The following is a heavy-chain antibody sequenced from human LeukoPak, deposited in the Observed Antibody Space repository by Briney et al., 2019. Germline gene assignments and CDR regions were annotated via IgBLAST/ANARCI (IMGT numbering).Heavy chain of an antibody. V-gene: IGHV4-34*01. J-gene: IGHJ4*02. CDR2: INHSGST. CDR1: GGSFSSYY. CDR3: ARGSAHDDY. D-gene: IGHD6-6*01. Sequence: TTSETLSLTCAVYGGSFSSYYWSWIRQPPGRGLGWIGEINHSGSTNYNPSLKSRVTISVDTSKNQFSLKLSSVTAADTAVYYCARGSAHDDYWGQGTLVTVSS.